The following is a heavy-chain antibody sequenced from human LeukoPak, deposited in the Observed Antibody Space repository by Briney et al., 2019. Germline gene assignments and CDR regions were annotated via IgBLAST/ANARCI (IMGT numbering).Heavy chain of an antibody. Sequence: GESLQSSCKASGCSFTSYWIGWVRRMPGKGVEGMGIIYPGASDTRYTPSFQGQVTISADKSISTAYLQWSSLKASDTAMYYCARQRVGRVLADAFDIWGQGTMVAVSS. CDR3: ARQRVGRVLADAFDI. J-gene: IGHJ3*02. CDR2: IYPGASDT. D-gene: IGHD3-3*02. CDR1: GCSFTSYW. V-gene: IGHV5-51*01.